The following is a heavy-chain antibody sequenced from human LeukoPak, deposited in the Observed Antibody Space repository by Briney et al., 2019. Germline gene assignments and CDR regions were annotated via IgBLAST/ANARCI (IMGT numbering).Heavy chain of an antibody. V-gene: IGHV3-21*01. CDR3: ARETTVIKKIDY. Sequence: PGGSLRLSCAASGFTFSSYSMNWVRQAPGKGLEWVSSISSSSSYIYYADSMKGRFTISRDNAKNSLYLQMNSLRDEDTAIYYCARETTVIKKIDYWGQGTLVTVSS. D-gene: IGHD4-17*01. J-gene: IGHJ4*02. CDR1: GFTFSSYS. CDR2: ISSSSSYI.